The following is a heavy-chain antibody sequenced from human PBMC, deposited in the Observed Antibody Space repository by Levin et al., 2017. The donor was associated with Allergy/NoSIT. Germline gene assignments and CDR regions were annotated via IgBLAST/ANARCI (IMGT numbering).Heavy chain of an antibody. V-gene: IGHV3-33*01. CDR2: IWNDGSNK. CDR3: ARENMITFGGVPGY. Sequence: GGSLRLSCAASGFTFSSYGMHWVRQAPGKGLEWVAVIWNDGSNKYYADSVKGRFTISRDNSKNTLYLQMNSLRAEDTAVYYCARENMITFGGVPGYWGQGTLVTVSS. CDR1: GFTFSSYG. J-gene: IGHJ4*02. D-gene: IGHD3-16*01.